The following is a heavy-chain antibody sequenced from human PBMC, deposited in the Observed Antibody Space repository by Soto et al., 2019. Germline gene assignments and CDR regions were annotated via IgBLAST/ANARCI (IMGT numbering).Heavy chain of an antibody. CDR3: ARDLLRDLWDIVVVPAAPPFDY. Sequence: ASVKVSCKASGYTFTSYGISWVRQAPGQGLEWMGWISAYNGNTNYAQKLQGRVTMTTDTSTSTAYMELRSLRSDDTAVYYCARDLLRDLWDIVVVPAAPPFDYWGQGTLVTVSS. CDR2: ISAYNGNT. CDR1: GYTFTSYG. D-gene: IGHD2-2*01. J-gene: IGHJ4*02. V-gene: IGHV1-18*01.